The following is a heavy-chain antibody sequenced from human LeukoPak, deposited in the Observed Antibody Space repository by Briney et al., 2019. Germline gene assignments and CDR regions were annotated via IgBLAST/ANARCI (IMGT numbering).Heavy chain of an antibody. J-gene: IGHJ6*03. Sequence: GGSLRLSCAASGFTFNTYWMTWVRQAPGRGLEWVANVRQDGGEGHYVDSVKGRFTVSRDNAENSLYLQLNSLRIEDTAVYYCARDHVGGKYYYMDVWGKGTTVTVSS. CDR1: GFTFNTYW. V-gene: IGHV3-7*01. D-gene: IGHD3-16*01. CDR2: VRQDGGEG. CDR3: ARDHVGGKYYYMDV.